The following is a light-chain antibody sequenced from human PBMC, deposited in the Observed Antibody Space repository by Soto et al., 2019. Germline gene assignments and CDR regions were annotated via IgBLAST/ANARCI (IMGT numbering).Light chain of an antibody. Sequence: DIQMTQSPSTLSASVGDRDTITCRASQSISSWLAWYQQKPGKAPKLLIYDASSLESGVPSRFSGSGSGTEFTLTISSLQPDDFATYYCQQYNSEPWTFGQGTKVEIK. V-gene: IGKV1-5*01. CDR2: DAS. CDR3: QQYNSEPWT. J-gene: IGKJ1*01. CDR1: QSISSW.